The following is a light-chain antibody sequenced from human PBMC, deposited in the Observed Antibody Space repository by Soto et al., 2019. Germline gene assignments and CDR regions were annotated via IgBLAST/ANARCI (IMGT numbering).Light chain of an antibody. J-gene: IGKJ1*01. CDR2: GAS. CDR3: QQYNNWPRT. CDR1: QSVSSD. V-gene: IGKV3-15*01. Sequence: EIVMTQSPATLSVSPEERATLSCRASQSVSSDLAWYHQKPGQAPRLLIYGASTRATGIPARFSGSGSGTEFTLTINSLQSEDFAVYYCQQYNNWPRTFGQGTKV.